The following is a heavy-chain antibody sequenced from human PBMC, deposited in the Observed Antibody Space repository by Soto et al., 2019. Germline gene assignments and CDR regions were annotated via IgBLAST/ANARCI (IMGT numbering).Heavy chain of an antibody. Sequence: QVQLVQSGAEVKKPGASVKVSCKASGYTFSNYAMKWVRQAPGQRLEWMGWINTGYGNTKYSQKFQGRVTINRDTSASTAYMELSSLRSEDTAVYYCARAGSSGWSYFDYWGQGTLLTVSS. CDR1: GYTFSNYA. CDR3: ARAGSSGWSYFDY. V-gene: IGHV1-3*04. D-gene: IGHD6-19*01. J-gene: IGHJ4*02. CDR2: INTGYGNT.